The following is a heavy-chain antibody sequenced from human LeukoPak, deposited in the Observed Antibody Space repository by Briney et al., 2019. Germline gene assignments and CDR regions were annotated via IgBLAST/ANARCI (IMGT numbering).Heavy chain of an antibody. CDR2: IKQDGSER. D-gene: IGHD1-14*01. CDR1: GVTLSDYY. CDR3: ARGGRQGTGDY. J-gene: IGHJ4*02. Sequence: GGSLRLSCMASGVTLSDYYMICVRQTPGKGLEWVANIKQDGSERNYVGSVKGRFTISRDNAKNSLYLQMNSLSAEDTAVYHCARGGRQGTGDYWGRGTLVTVSS. V-gene: IGHV3-7*05.